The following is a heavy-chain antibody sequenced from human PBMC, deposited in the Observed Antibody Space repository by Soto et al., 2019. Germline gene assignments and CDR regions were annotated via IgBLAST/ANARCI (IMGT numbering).Heavy chain of an antibody. CDR3: ARDQVPYDSSGYFDY. Sequence: SVKVSCKASGGTFSSYAISWVRQAPGQGLEWMGGIIPIFGTANYAQKFQGRVTITADESTSTAYMELSSLRSEDTAVYYCARDQVPYDSSGYFDYWGQGTLVTVSS. CDR2: IIPIFGTA. D-gene: IGHD3-22*01. J-gene: IGHJ4*02. CDR1: GGTFSSYA. V-gene: IGHV1-69*13.